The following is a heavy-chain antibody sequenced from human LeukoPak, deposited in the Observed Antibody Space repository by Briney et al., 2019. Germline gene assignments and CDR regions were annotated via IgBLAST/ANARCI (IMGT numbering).Heavy chain of an antibody. CDR2: ISGSGGST. CDR3: AKVGCLLPFDH. Sequence: GGSLRLSCVASGFTFSSYAMTWVRQAPGKGLEWVSTISGSGGSTYYADSVKGRFTISRDNSKNTLYLQMSSLRAEDTALYYCAKVGCLLPFDHWGQGTLGTGS. CDR1: GFTFSSYA. V-gene: IGHV3-23*01. J-gene: IGHJ4*02. D-gene: IGHD3-16*01.